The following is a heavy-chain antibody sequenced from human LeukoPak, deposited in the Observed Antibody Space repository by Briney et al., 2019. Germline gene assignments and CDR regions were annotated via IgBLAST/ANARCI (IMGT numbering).Heavy chain of an antibody. CDR1: GGSFSGYY. J-gene: IGHJ4*02. CDR2: INHSGST. CDR3: ASPWGYGSGI. D-gene: IGHD3-10*01. V-gene: IGHV4-34*01. Sequence: SGTLSLTCAVYGGSFSGYYWNWIRQPPGKGLEWIGEINHSGSTNYNPSLKSRVTISVDTSKKQFSLKLSSVTAADTAMYYCASPWGYGSGIWGQGTLVTVSS.